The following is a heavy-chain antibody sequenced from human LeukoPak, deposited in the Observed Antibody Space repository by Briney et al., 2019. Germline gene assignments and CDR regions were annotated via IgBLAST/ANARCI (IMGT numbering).Heavy chain of an antibody. V-gene: IGHV3-23*01. CDR1: GFTFSTYA. D-gene: IGHD6-19*01. J-gene: IGHJ4*02. CDR2: ISGKYNRT. CDR3: AKDLYTVPGACDK. Sequence: GGSLRLSCAASGFTFSTYAVSWVRQAPGKGLERVSGISGKYNRTYYADSVEGRFTISRDISKNTLYLQMNSLNAEDTAVYYCAKDLYTVPGACDKWGQGTLVTVSS.